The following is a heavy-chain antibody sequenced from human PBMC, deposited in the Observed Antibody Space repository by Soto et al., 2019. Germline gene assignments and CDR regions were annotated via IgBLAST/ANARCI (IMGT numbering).Heavy chain of an antibody. D-gene: IGHD3-16*01. CDR3: AKDNRTQIMNTFGGVHTRFAP. V-gene: IGHV3-23*01. Sequence: SLRLSCAASGFTFSSYAMSWVRQAPGKVLEWVSAISGSGGSTYYADSVKGRFTISRDNSKNTLYLQMNSLRAEDTAVYYCAKDNRTQIMNTFGGVHTRFAPWGQGTLVTVSS. J-gene: IGHJ5*02. CDR1: GFTFSSYA. CDR2: ISGSGGST.